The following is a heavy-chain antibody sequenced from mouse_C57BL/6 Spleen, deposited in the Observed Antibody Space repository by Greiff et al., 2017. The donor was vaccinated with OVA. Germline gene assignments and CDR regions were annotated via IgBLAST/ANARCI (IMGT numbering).Heavy chain of an antibody. CDR1: GYSFTGYY. V-gene: IGHV1-42*01. CDR2: INPRTGGT. D-gene: IGHD4-1*01. J-gene: IGHJ4*01. CDR3: ARVPLGYAMDY. Sequence: EVQLQESGPELVKPGASVKISCKASGYSFTGYYMNWVKQSPEKSLEWIGEINPRTGGTTYNQKFKAKATLTVDKSSSTAYMQLKSLTSEDSAVYYCARVPLGYAMDYWGQGTSVTVSS.